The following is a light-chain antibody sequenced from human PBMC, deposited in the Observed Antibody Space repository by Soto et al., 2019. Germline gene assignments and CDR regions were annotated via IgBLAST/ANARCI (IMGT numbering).Light chain of an antibody. CDR2: DVS. CDR3: SSYTSSSTFNWV. Sequence: QSALTQPASVSGSPGQSITISCTGTSSDVGGYNYVSWYQQHPGKAPKLMIYDVSNRPSGFSNRFSGSKSGNTASLTISGLQAEDEADYYCSSYTSSSTFNWVFGGGTKLTVL. CDR1: SSDVGGYNY. J-gene: IGLJ3*02. V-gene: IGLV2-14*01.